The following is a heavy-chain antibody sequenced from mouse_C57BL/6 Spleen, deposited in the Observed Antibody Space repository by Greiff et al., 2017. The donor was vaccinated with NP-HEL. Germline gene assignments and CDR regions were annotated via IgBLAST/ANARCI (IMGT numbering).Heavy chain of an antibody. CDR2: IDPENGDT. J-gene: IGHJ2*01. Sequence: EVQLQQSGAELVRPGASVKLSCTASGFNIKDDYMHWVKQRPEQGLEWIGWIDPENGDTEYASKFQGKATITADTSSNTAYLQLSSLTSEDTAVHYCTNSNLYYFDYWGQGTTLTVSS. CDR1: GFNIKDDY. D-gene: IGHD2-5*01. V-gene: IGHV14-4*01. CDR3: TNSNLYYFDY.